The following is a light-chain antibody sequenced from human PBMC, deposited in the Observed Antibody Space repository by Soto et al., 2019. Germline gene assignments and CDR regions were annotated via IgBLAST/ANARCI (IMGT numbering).Light chain of an antibody. CDR2: DAS. CDR3: QQRSHWPLLT. J-gene: IGKJ4*01. Sequence: EIVLTQSPATLSLSPGERATLSCRASQSVGGYLAWYQQKPGQAPRLLIYDASNRVTGIPARFSGSGSGTDFTLTISSLEAEDFEVYYCQQRSHWPLLTFGGGTKVEIK. CDR1: QSVGGY. V-gene: IGKV3-11*01.